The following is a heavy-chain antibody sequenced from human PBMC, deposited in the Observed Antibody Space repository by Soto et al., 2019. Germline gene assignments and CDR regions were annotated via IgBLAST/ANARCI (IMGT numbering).Heavy chain of an antibody. CDR2: MNPNSGNT. D-gene: IGHD3-10*01. CDR3: ARGGRAGSGNPMAWFDP. V-gene: IGHV1-8*01. J-gene: IGHJ5*02. CDR1: GYTFTSYD. Sequence: QVQLVQSGAEVKKPGASVKVSCKASGYTFTSYDINWVRQATGQGLEWMGWMNPNSGNTGYAQKFQGRVTMTRNTSISTAYMDLRSLRSEDTAVYYCARGGRAGSGNPMAWFDPWGQGTLVTVSS.